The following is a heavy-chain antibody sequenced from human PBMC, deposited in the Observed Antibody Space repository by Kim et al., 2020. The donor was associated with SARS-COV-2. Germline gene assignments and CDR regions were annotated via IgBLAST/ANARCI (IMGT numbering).Heavy chain of an antibody. CDR3: AKDGVMRRSATVTTGYFDY. D-gene: IGHD4-4*01. V-gene: IGHV3-23*01. CDR2: ISGSGGST. J-gene: IGHJ4*02. CDR1: GFTFSSYA. Sequence: GGSLRLSCAASGFTFSSYAMSWVRQAPGKGLEWVSAISGSGGSTYYADSVKGRFTISRDNSKNTLYLQMNSLRAEDTAVYYCAKDGVMRRSATVTTGYFDYWGQGTLVTVSS.